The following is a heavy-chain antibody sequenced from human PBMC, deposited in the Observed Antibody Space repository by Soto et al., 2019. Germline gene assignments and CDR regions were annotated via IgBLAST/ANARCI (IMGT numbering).Heavy chain of an antibody. Sequence: QVQLVQSGAEMKKPGSSVKVSCKASGGTFSSYAISWVRQAPGQGLEWMGGIIPIFGTANYAQKFQGRVTITADESTSTAYMELSSLRSEDTAVYYCARTRNYDILTGYSTLPDFDYWGQGTLVTVSS. D-gene: IGHD3-9*01. CDR3: ARTRNYDILTGYSTLPDFDY. CDR2: IIPIFGTA. J-gene: IGHJ4*02. CDR1: GGTFSSYA. V-gene: IGHV1-69*01.